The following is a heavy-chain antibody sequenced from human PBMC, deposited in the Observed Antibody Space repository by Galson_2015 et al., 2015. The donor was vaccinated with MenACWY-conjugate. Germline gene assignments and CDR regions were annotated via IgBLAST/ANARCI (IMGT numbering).Heavy chain of an antibody. CDR1: GGTFSSYA. V-gene: IGHV1-69*13. CDR2: IIPIFGTA. J-gene: IGHJ4*02. D-gene: IGHD3-10*01. CDR3: ARVITMVRGVIMHYPFDY. Sequence: SVKVSCKASGGTFSSYAISWVRQAPGQGLEWMGGIIPIFGTANYAQKFQGRVTITADESTSTAYMELSSLRSEDTAVYYCARVITMVRGVIMHYPFDYWGQGTLVTVSS.